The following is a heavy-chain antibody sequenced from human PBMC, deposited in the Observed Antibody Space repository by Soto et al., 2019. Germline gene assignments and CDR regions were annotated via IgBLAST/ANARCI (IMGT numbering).Heavy chain of an antibody. Sequence: DVPLVESGGDLVNPGGSPRLSCAASGFTFRHVWMSWVRQAPGKGLEWVGHIKRKSDGETTEYAAPVKGRFTISRDDSKNMLFLQMNSLKTEDTAVYYCTTEQYCSSNTCPGAFDMWGRGTMVTVSS. CDR1: GFTFRHVW. CDR3: TTEQYCSSNTCPGAFDM. D-gene: IGHD2-2*01. J-gene: IGHJ3*02. CDR2: IKRKSDGETT. V-gene: IGHV3-15*01.